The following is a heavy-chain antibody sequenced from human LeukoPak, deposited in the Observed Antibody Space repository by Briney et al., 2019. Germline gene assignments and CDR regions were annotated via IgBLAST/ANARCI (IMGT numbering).Heavy chain of an antibody. J-gene: IGHJ6*04. V-gene: IGHV1-69*13. CDR2: FIPIFGTA. Sequence: SVKVSCKASGGTSSSYAISWVRQAPGQGLEWMGGFIPIFGTANYAQKFQGRVTITADESTSTAYMELSSLRSEDTAVYYCAVTKYSSSWYDYYYYYGMDVWGKGTTVTVSS. D-gene: IGHD6-13*01. CDR3: AVTKYSSSWYDYYYYYGMDV. CDR1: GGTSSSYA.